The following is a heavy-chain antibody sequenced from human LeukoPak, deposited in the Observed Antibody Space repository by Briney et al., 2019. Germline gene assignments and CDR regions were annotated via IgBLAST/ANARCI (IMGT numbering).Heavy chain of an antibody. J-gene: IGHJ4*02. V-gene: IGHV3-7*03. Sequence: PGGSLRLSCAASGFTFSSYWMSWVRQAPGKGLERVANIKQDGSEKYYVDSVKGRFTISRDNAKNSLYLQMNSLRAEDTAVYYCARDQPEIAVAGVFDYWGQGTLVTVSS. CDR1: GFTFSSYW. D-gene: IGHD6-19*01. CDR2: IKQDGSEK. CDR3: ARDQPEIAVAGVFDY.